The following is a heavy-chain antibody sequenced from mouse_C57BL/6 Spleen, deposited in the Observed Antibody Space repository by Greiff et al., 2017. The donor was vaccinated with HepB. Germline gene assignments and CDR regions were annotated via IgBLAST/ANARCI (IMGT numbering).Heavy chain of an antibody. Sequence: QVQLQQPGAELVKPGASVKLSCKASGYTFTSYWMHWVKQRPGQGLEWIGMIHPNSGSTNYNEKFKSKATLTVDKSSSTAYMQLSSLTSEDSAVYYCARPTVVATETWFAYWGQGTLVTVSA. V-gene: IGHV1-64*01. CDR2: IHPNSGST. CDR3: ARPTVVATETWFAY. J-gene: IGHJ3*01. CDR1: GYTFTSYW. D-gene: IGHD1-1*01.